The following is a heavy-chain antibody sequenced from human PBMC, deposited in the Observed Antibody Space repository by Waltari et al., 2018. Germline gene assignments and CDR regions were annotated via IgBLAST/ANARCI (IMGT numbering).Heavy chain of an antibody. CDR2: TYYRSKWYN. J-gene: IGHJ6*02. CDR3: ARGGVSYYDILTGYFDDSYGMDV. CDR1: GDSVSGHSAA. D-gene: IGHD3-9*01. Sequence: QVQLPQSGPGLVKPSQTLSLTCAISGDSVSGHSAAWNWIRQSPSRGLEWLGRTYYRSKWYNDYAVSVKSRIIINPDTSKNQFSLHLNSVTPEDTAVYYCARGGVSYYDILTGYFDDSYGMDVWGQGTTVTVSS. V-gene: IGHV6-1*01.